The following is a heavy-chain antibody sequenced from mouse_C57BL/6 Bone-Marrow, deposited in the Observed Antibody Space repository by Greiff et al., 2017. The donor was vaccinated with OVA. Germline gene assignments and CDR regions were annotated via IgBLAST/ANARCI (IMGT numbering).Heavy chain of an antibody. J-gene: IGHJ1*03. V-gene: IGHV1-18*01. CDR3: ASRGLYGNYSYWYFDV. CDR2: INPNNGGT. Sequence: VQLKESGPELVKPGASVKIPCKASGYTFTDYNMDWVKQSHGKSLEWIGDINPNNGGTIYNQKFKGKATLTVDKSSSTAYMELRSLTSEDTAVYYCASRGLYGNYSYWYFDVWGTGTTVTVSS. CDR1: GYTFTDYN. D-gene: IGHD2-1*01.